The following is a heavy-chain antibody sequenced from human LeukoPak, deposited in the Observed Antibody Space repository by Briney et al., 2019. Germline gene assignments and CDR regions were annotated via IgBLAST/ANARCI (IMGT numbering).Heavy chain of an antibody. J-gene: IGHJ4*02. V-gene: IGHV1-18*01. D-gene: IGHD2-2*01. Sequence: EASVKVSCKASGYTFIKYGINWVRQAPGQGLEWMGGISTYNGYANYAQKLQGRVTMTTDTSTSTAYMELRSLRSDDTAVYYCARARYQLTQTFFDYWGQGTLVTVAS. CDR1: GYTFIKYG. CDR3: ARARYQLTQTFFDY. CDR2: ISTYNGYA.